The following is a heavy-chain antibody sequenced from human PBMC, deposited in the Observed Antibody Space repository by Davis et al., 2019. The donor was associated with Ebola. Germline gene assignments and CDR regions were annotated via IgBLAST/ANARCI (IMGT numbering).Heavy chain of an antibody. J-gene: IGHJ6*04. V-gene: IGHV3-21*01. D-gene: IGHD2-8*01. CDR2: ISSDSDYI. Sequence: PGGSLRLSCADSVITFSSYAMTWVRQAPGKGLEWVSSISSDSDYIYYADSAKGRFTISRDNAKNSLYLQMNSLRAEDTAVYYCARDRGRMVDVDVWGKGTTVTVSS. CDR3: ARDRGRMVDVDV. CDR1: VITFSSYA.